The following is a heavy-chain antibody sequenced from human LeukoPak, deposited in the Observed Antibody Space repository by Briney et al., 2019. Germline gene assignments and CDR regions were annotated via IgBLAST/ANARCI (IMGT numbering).Heavy chain of an antibody. J-gene: IGHJ4*02. CDR2: IYYSGNT. V-gene: IGHV4-61*01. D-gene: IGHD6-19*01. Sequence: SETLSLTCTVSGGSVSSGSYYWSWIRQPPGKGLEWIGYIYYSGNTNYNPSLKSRVTISVDTSKNQFSLKLSSVTAADTAVYYCARFIAVAGTENFDYWGQGTLVTVSS. CDR3: ARFIAVAGTENFDY. CDR1: GGSVSSGSYY.